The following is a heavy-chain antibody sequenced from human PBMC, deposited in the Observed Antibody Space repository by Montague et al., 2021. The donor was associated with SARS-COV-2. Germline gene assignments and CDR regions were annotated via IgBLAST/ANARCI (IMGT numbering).Heavy chain of an antibody. D-gene: IGHD3-9*01. CDR3: ARTYYDILTGRDYGMDV. CDR2: IDWDDDK. J-gene: IGHJ6*02. Sequence: PALVKPTQTLTLTCTFSGFSLSTSGMCVSWIRQPPGKALEWLARIDWDDDKYYSTSLKTRLTISKDTSKNRVVLTMTNMDPVDTATYYCARTYYDILTGRDYGMDVWGQGTTVTVSS. V-gene: IGHV2-70*11. CDR1: GFSLSTSGMC.